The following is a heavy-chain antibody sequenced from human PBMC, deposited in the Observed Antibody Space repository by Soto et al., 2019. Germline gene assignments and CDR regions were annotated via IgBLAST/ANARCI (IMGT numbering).Heavy chain of an antibody. D-gene: IGHD3-3*01. Sequence: SETLSLTCAVSGGSISSSNWWSWVRQPPGKGLEWIGEIYHSGSTNYNPSLKSRVTISVDKSKNQFSLKLSSVTAADTAVYYCARIGDFWGTREFFDPWGQGTLVTVSS. CDR2: IYHSGST. J-gene: IGHJ5*02. V-gene: IGHV4-4*02. CDR3: ARIGDFWGTREFFDP. CDR1: GGSISSSNW.